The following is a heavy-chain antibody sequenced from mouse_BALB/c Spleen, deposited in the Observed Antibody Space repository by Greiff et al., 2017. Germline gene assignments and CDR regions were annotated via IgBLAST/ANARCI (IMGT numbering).Heavy chain of an antibody. J-gene: IGHJ4*01. V-gene: IGHV5-17*02. CDR2: ISSGSSTI. Sequence: EVQVVESGGGLVQPGGSRKLSCAASGFTFSSFGMHWVRQAPEKGLEWVAYISSGSSTIYYADTVKGRFTISRDNPKNTLFLQMTSLRSEDTAMYYCARWRWPYAMDYWGQGTSVTVSA. CDR3: ARWRWPYAMDY. D-gene: IGHD2-3*01. CDR1: GFTFSSFG.